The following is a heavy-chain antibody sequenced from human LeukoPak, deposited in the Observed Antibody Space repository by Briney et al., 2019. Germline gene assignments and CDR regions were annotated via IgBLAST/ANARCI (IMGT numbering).Heavy chain of an antibody. Sequence: GSLRLSCTTSGFTFSRYWMTWVRQAPGKGLEWVANIKQDGSETHYVDSVKGRFTISRDNPKNTPYLQMNSLRAEDTAVYYCARDGPYDSSGYFYGHNWFDPWGQGTLVTVSS. D-gene: IGHD3-22*01. CDR2: IKQDGSET. J-gene: IGHJ5*02. V-gene: IGHV3-7*03. CDR3: ARDGPYDSSGYFYGHNWFDP. CDR1: GFTFSRYW.